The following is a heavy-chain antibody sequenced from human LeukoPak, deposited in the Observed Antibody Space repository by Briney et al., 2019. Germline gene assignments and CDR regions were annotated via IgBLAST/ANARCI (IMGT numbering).Heavy chain of an antibody. D-gene: IGHD6-19*01. CDR3: AKLGWSWYYFDY. J-gene: IGHJ4*02. CDR2: ISGCGGIT. V-gene: IGHV3-23*01. CDR1: GFTLSSYD. Sequence: GGPLRLACAASGFTLSSYDMLWVRQAPGKGLEWVSDISGCGGITNYADCEKGRYIISRDSSKETLDLQMNSLRVEDTAVYYWAKLGWSWYYFDYWGQGTLGTVSS.